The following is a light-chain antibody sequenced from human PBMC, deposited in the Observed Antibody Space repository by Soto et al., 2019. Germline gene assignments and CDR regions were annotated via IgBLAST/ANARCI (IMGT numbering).Light chain of an antibody. Sequence: QPVLTQPASVTGSPGQSITISCTGTSRDVGSYNLVSWYQQHPGKAPKLMIYEVSKRPSGVSNRFSGSKSGNTASLTISGLQAQDEADYYCCSYAGSSTWVFGGGTKVTVL. V-gene: IGLV2-23*02. J-gene: IGLJ3*02. CDR2: EVS. CDR3: CSYAGSSTWV. CDR1: SRDVGSYNL.